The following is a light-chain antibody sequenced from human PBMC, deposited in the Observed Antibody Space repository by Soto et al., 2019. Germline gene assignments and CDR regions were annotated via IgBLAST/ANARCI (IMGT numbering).Light chain of an antibody. V-gene: IGLV4-69*01. J-gene: IGLJ2*01. CDR1: SGHSSYP. CDR2: VNSDGSH. Sequence: QLVLTQSPSASASLGASVKLTSTLSSGHSSYPIAWHQQQPEKGPRYLMKVNSDGSHNKGDGIPDRFSGSSSGAERYLTISSLQSEDEADYYCQTWATGIRIFGGGTKLTVL. CDR3: QTWATGIRI.